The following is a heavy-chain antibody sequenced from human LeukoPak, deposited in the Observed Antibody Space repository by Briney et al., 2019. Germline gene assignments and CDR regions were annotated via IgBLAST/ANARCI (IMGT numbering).Heavy chain of an antibody. CDR1: GYTFTGYY. V-gene: IGHV1-2*02. D-gene: IGHD2-2*01. J-gene: IGHJ3*02. CDR3: ARDLGGVYCSSTSCYKGAFDI. CDR2: INPNSGGT. Sequence: ASVKVSCKASGYTFTGYYMHWVRQAPGQGLEWMGWINPNSGGTNYAQKFQGRVTMTRDTSISTAYMELSRLRSDDTAVYYCARDLGGVYCSSTSCYKGAFDIWGQGTMVTVSS.